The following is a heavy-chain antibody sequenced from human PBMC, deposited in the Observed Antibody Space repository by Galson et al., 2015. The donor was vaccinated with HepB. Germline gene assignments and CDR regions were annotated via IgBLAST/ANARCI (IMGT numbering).Heavy chain of an antibody. Sequence: SLRLSCAASGFTFSNYAFHWVRQAPGKGLEWVAVISYDGSYKYYADSVKGRFTISRDNSKNTLYLQVSSLRPEDTAVYYCARDTTKYYGSGGSGYWGQGTVVTVSS. J-gene: IGHJ4*02. CDR3: ARDTTKYYGSGGSGY. CDR2: ISYDGSYK. D-gene: IGHD3-10*01. CDR1: GFTFSNYA. V-gene: IGHV3-30*04.